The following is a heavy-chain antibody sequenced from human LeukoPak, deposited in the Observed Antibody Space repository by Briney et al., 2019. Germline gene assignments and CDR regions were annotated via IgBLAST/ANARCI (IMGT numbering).Heavy chain of an antibody. V-gene: IGHV1-69*01. CDR1: GGTFSSYA. CDR2: IIPIFGTA. Sequence: ASVKVSCKASGGTFSSYAISWVRQAPGQGLEWMGGIIPIFGTANYAQKFQSRVTITADESTSTAYMELSSLRSEDTAVYYCARDSMGIAVAGYFDYWGQGTLVTVSS. D-gene: IGHD6-19*01. CDR3: ARDSMGIAVAGYFDY. J-gene: IGHJ4*02.